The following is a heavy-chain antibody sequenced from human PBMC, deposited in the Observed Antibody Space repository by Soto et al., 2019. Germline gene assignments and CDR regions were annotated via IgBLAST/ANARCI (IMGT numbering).Heavy chain of an antibody. Sequence: QVQLQQWGAGLLKPSETLSLTCAVYGGSFSGYYWSWIRQPPGKGLEGIGEINHSGSTNYNPSLKSRVTISVDTSKNQSSLKLSSVTAADTAVYYCARVRSGYYYYYGMDVWGQGTTVTVSS. V-gene: IGHV4-34*01. CDR3: ARVRSGYYYYYGMDV. CDR1: GGSFSGYY. CDR2: INHSGST. D-gene: IGHD4-17*01. J-gene: IGHJ6*02.